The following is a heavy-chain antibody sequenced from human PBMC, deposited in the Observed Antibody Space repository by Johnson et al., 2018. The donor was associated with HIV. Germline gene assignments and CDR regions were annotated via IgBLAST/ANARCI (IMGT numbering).Heavy chain of an antibody. Sequence: VQLVESGGGLVQPGGSLRLSCAASGFTFRSYWMSWVRQAPGKGLEWVATIKQDGSEKYYVDSVKGRFTISRDNAKNSLYLQMNSLRAEDTAVYYCARDLRWSYDAFDNWGQGTMVTVSS. CDR2: IKQDGSEK. D-gene: IGHD5-24*01. J-gene: IGHJ3*02. CDR3: ARDLRWSYDAFDN. V-gene: IGHV3-7*01. CDR1: GFTFRSYW.